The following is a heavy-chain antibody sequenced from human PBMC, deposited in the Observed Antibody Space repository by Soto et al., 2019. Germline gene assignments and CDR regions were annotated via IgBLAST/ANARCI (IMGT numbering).Heavy chain of an antibody. Sequence: QITLEESGPMLLKPTQTLTLTCTISGFSLSTSGVGVGWIRQPPGKALEWLALIFWYDDKRYNPSLKTRLSITKDTSKNPVVLTMTNVDPVDTATYYCAHSFPSRRNYYDSSASSWWFDPWGQGTLVTVSS. J-gene: IGHJ5*02. CDR2: IFWYDDK. CDR3: AHSFPSRRNYYDSSASSWWFDP. D-gene: IGHD3-22*01. V-gene: IGHV2-5*01. CDR1: GFSLSTSGVG.